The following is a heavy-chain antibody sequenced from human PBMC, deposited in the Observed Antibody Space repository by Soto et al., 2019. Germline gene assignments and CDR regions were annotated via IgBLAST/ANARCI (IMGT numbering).Heavy chain of an antibody. D-gene: IGHD3-10*01. V-gene: IGHV1-3*01. CDR3: ERDPGGSFDK. Sequence: XPGKVACTASGYPLTSYAVHWVRQAPGQRLEWMGWINAGNGNTKYSQKFQGRVTITRDTSASTAYMELSSLRSEDTAVYYCERDPGGSFDKWGQGTMVTVS. CDR1: GYPLTSYA. J-gene: IGHJ3*02. CDR2: INAGNGNT.